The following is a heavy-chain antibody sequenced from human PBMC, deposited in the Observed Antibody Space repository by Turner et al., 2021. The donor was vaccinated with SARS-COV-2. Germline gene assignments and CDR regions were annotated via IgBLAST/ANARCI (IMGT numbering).Heavy chain of an antibody. D-gene: IGHD1-1*01. V-gene: IGHV3-30*04. CDR2: ISYDGSNK. CDR3: ARDQEGWKFDY. CDR1: GFTFSSYA. J-gene: IGHJ4*02. Sequence: QVHLVESGGGVVQPGRSLRLSCAASGFTFSSYAMRWVRQAPGKGLEWVAVISYDGSNKYYADSVKGRFTISRDNSKNTLYLQMNSLRAEDTAVYYCARDQEGWKFDYWGQGTLVTVSS.